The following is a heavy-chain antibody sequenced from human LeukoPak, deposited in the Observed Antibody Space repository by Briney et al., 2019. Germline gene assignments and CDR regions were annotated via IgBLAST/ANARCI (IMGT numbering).Heavy chain of an antibody. V-gene: IGHV1-18*04. CDR1: GYTFTGYY. D-gene: IGHD6-13*01. Sequence: ASVKVSCKASGYTFTGYYMHWVRQAPGQGLEWMGWISAYNGNTKYAQEFQGRVTMTTDTSTSTAYMELRSLRSDDTAVYHCARDNHRSSWSWFDPWGQGTLVTVSS. CDR2: ISAYNGNT. J-gene: IGHJ5*02. CDR3: ARDNHRSSWSWFDP.